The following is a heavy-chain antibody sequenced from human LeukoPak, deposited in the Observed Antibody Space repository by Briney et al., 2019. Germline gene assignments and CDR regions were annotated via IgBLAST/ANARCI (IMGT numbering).Heavy chain of an antibody. CDR3: ARGTYYGSGSYSFDY. Sequence: PSETLSLTCTVSGGSISSYYWGWIRQPPGKGLEWIGYIYHSGSINYNRSLKSRVTISVDTSKNQFSLRLNSVTAADTAVYYCARGTYYGSGSYSFDYWGQGTLVAVSS. CDR1: GGSISSYY. CDR2: IYHSGSI. V-gene: IGHV4-59*08. D-gene: IGHD3-10*01. J-gene: IGHJ4*02.